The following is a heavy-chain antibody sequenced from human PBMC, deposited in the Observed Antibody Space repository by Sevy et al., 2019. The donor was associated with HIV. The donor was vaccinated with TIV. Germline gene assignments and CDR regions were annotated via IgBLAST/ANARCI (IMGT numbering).Heavy chain of an antibody. J-gene: IGHJ4*02. CDR3: ARVYSGTRVSGHWFDY. CDR2: IKEDGSEK. V-gene: IGHV3-7*01. CDR1: GFTFSSYW. Sequence: GGSLRLSCAASGFTFSSYWMNWVRQAPEKGLEWVANIKEDGSEKYYVDSMKGRFTISRDNAKNSLYLQMDSLRAEDTAVYYCARVYSGTRVSGHWFDYWGRGTLVTVSS. D-gene: IGHD1-26*01.